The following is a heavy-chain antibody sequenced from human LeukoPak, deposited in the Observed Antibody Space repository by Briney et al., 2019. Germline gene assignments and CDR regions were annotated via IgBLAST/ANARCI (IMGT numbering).Heavy chain of an antibody. CDR2: ISSSISYI. J-gene: IGHJ6*02. CDR1: GFTFSSYS. V-gene: IGHV3-21*01. CDR3: ARDYGDYVYGMDV. Sequence: PGGSLRLSCAASGFTFSSYSMNWVRQAPGKGLEWVSSISSSISYIYYAYSVKGRFTISRDNAKTSLYLQMNSLRAEVTAMYYCARDYGDYVYGMDVWGQGTTVTVSS. D-gene: IGHD4-17*01.